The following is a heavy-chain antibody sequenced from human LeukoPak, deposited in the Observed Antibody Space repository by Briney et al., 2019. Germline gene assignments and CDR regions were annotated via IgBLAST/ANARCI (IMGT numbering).Heavy chain of an antibody. V-gene: IGHV4-39*01. CDR2: IYYSGST. CDR3: ARQGPNYYGSGLFDP. D-gene: IGHD3-10*01. CDR1: GGSISSSSYY. J-gene: IGHJ5*02. Sequence: SETLSLTCTVSGGSISSSSYYWGWIRQPPGKGLEWIGSIYYSGSTYYNPSLKSRVTISVDTSKNQFSLKLSSVTAADTAVYYCARQGPNYYGSGLFDPWGQGTLVTVSS.